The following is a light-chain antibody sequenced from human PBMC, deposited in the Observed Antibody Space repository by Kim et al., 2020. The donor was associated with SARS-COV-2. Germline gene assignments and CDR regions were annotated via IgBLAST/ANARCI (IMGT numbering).Light chain of an antibody. CDR1: QSVRSSD. CDR2: GAS. CDR3: QQYGSSPPMYT. J-gene: IGKJ2*01. Sequence: DIVLTQSPGTLSLSSGERATLSCRASQSVRSSDLAWYQQKPGQALRLLIYGASNRATGIPDRFSGSGSGTDFTLTISRLEPEDFAVYYCQQYGSSPPMYTFGQGTKLEI. V-gene: IGKV3-20*01.